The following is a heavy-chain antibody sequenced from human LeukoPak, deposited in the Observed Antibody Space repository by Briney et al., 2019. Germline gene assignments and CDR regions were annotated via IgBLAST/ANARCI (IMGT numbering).Heavy chain of an antibody. CDR1: GFSLSTSGMC. D-gene: IGHD6-13*01. Sequence: ESGPTLVNPTQTLTLTCTFSGFSLSTSGMCVSWIRQPPGKALEWLARIDWDDDKYYSTSLKTRPTISKDTSKNQVVLTMTNMDPVDTATYYCARIRIAAAGLDYWGQGTLVTVSS. J-gene: IGHJ4*02. V-gene: IGHV2-70*11. CDR2: IDWDDDK. CDR3: ARIRIAAAGLDY.